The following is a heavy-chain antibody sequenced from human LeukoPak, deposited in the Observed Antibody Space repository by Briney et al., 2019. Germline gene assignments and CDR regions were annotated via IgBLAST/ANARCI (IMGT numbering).Heavy chain of an antibody. D-gene: IGHD3-22*01. V-gene: IGHV4-61*08. CDR3: ARFTTYYYDGSTYSSPYYFDY. J-gene: IGHJ4*02. Sequence: SQTLSLTCAVSGGSISSGGYSWSWIRQPPGKGLEWIGYIYYTGSTNYNPSLKSRVTISADTSKNQFSLKLSSVTAADTAVYYCARFTTYYYDGSTYSSPYYFDYWGQGTLVTVSS. CDR1: GGSISSGGYS. CDR2: IYYTGST.